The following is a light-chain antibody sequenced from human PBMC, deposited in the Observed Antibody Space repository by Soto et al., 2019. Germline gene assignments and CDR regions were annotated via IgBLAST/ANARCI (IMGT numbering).Light chain of an antibody. V-gene: IGKV1-5*01. CDR3: QHYHSYPYT. CDR1: QSVSGW. CDR2: DAS. J-gene: IGKJ2*01. Sequence: DIQMTQSPSTLSASVGDTVTVTCRASQSVSGWLAWYQQRPGKAPRLLIYDASSVESGVPSRFSGSRSGTKFTLAISSLQPEDFATYYCQHYHSYPYTFGQGTKVDIK.